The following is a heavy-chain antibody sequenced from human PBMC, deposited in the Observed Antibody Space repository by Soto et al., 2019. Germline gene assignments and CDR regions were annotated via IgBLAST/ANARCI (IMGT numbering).Heavy chain of an antibody. D-gene: IGHD6-19*01. Sequence: GGSLRLSCAASGFTFSSYAMHWVRQAPGKGLEWVAVISYDGSNKYYADSVKGRFTIPRDNSKNTLYLQMNSLRAEDTAVYYCANLAVAGFDYWGQGTLVTVSS. CDR1: GFTFSSYA. CDR2: ISYDGSNK. CDR3: ANLAVAGFDY. V-gene: IGHV3-30-3*01. J-gene: IGHJ4*02.